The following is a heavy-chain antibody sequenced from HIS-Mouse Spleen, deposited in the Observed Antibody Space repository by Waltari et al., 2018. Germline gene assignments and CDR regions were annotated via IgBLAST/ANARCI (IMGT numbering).Heavy chain of an antibody. CDR1: GGSISSSSYY. Sequence: QLQLQESGPGLVKPSETLSLPCPVPGGSISSSSYYWGWIRQPPGKGLEWIGSIYYSGSTYYNPSLKSRVTISVDTSKNQFSLKLSSVTAADTAVYYCARGSSSWYYFDYWGQGTLVTVSS. D-gene: IGHD6-13*01. CDR2: IYYSGST. CDR3: ARGSSSWYYFDY. J-gene: IGHJ4*02. V-gene: IGHV4-39*07.